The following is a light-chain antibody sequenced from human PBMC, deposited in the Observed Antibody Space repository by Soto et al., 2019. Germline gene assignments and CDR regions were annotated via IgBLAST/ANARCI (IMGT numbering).Light chain of an antibody. V-gene: IGKV3-20*01. Sequence: EIVLTQSPGTLSLSPGETATLSCRASQSVSSNFLAWYQQKPGQAPKLLISGASSRATGIPDRFSGSGSGTDFTLTISRLEAEDFALYSCQQYGSSPCTFGQGTKLEIK. J-gene: IGKJ2*02. CDR1: QSVSSNF. CDR2: GAS. CDR3: QQYGSSPCT.